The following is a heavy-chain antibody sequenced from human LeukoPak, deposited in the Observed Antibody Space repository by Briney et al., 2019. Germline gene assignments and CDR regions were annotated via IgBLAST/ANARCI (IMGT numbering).Heavy chain of an antibody. V-gene: IGHV3-23*01. CDR2: IGNNGGGI. J-gene: IGHJ4*02. D-gene: IGHD3-22*01. CDR3: ATDREGDPSAYYLV. CDR1: GFTFSTYA. Sequence: GGSLRLSCAASGFTFSTYAMYWVRHPPGKRLEWVSIIGNNGGGIHYADSVRGRFTISRDNSKNALYLQMNSLRVEDTAVYYCATDREGDPSAYYLVGGQGTLITVSS.